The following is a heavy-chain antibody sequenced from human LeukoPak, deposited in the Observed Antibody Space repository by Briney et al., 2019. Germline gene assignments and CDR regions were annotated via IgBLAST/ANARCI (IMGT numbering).Heavy chain of an antibody. D-gene: IGHD2-8*01. V-gene: IGHV3-23*01. J-gene: IGHJ4*02. CDR3: AKAPNIVLMVYAIQAFDY. CDR1: GFTFSSYA. CDR2: ISGSGGST. Sequence: GGSLRLSCAASGFTFSSYAMSRVRQAPGKGLEWVSAISGSGGSTYYADSVKGRFTISRDNSKNTLYLQMDSLRAEDTAVYYCAKAPNIVLMVYAIQAFDYWGQGTLVTVSS.